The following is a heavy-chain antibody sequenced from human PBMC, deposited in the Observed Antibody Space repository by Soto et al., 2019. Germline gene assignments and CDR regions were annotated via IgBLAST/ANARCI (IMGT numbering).Heavy chain of an antibody. V-gene: IGHV3-30*18. CDR1: GFTFSSYG. CDR3: AKDNCISTSCYRLYNWFDP. D-gene: IGHD2-2*01. Sequence: QVQLVESGGGVVQPGRSLRLSCAASGFTFSSYGMHWVRQAPGEGLEWVAVRSYDGSNKYYADSVRGRFTISRDNSKNTLYLQMNSLRAEDTAVYYCAKDNCISTSCYRLYNWFDPWGQGTLVTVSS. CDR2: RSYDGSNK. J-gene: IGHJ5*02.